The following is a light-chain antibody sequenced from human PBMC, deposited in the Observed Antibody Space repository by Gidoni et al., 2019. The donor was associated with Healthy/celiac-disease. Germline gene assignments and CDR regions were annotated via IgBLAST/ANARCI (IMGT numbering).Light chain of an antibody. Sequence: DIQMTQSPSSLSASVGDRVTITCQASQDIRNYLNWYQQKPGKAPKLLIYDASNLETGVPSRFSGSGSGTDFTFTISSLQPEDIATYYCQQYDNLPRLFGPGTKVDIK. J-gene: IGKJ3*01. V-gene: IGKV1-33*01. CDR3: QQYDNLPRL. CDR2: DAS. CDR1: QDIRNY.